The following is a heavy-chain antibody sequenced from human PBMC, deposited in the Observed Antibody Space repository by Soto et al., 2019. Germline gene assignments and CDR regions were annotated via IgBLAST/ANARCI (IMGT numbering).Heavy chain of an antibody. J-gene: IGHJ6*02. CDR1: GGSISSYY. D-gene: IGHD2-15*01. Sequence: SETLSLTCTVSGGSISSYYWSWIRQAPGKGLEWIGYIYYSGSTNYNPSLKSRVTISVDTSKNQFSLKLSSVTAADTAVYYCARTFYCSGGSCRPNGSYYYGMDVWGQGTTVTVSS. CDR3: ARTFYCSGGSCRPNGSYYYGMDV. CDR2: IYYSGST. V-gene: IGHV4-59*01.